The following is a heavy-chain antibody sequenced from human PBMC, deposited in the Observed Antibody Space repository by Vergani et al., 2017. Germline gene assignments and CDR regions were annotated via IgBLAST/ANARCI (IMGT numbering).Heavy chain of an antibody. Sequence: QVQLVQSGAEVKKPGASVKVSCKASGYTFTGYYMHWVRQAPGQGLEWMGWINPNSGGTNYAQKFQGRVTMTRDTSISTAYMELSRLRSDDTAVYYCARYQSVLMVYAIQTSHDAFDIWGQGTMVTVSS. CDR3: ARYQSVLMVYAIQTSHDAFDI. V-gene: IGHV1-2*02. D-gene: IGHD2-8*01. CDR2: INPNSGGT. CDR1: GYTFTGYY. J-gene: IGHJ3*02.